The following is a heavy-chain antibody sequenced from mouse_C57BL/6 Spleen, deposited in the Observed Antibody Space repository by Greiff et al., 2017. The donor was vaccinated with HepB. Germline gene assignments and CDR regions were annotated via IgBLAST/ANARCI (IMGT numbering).Heavy chain of an antibody. V-gene: IGHV1-80*01. CDR2: IYPGDGDT. D-gene: IGHD2-1*01. J-gene: IGHJ2*01. CDR3: ARLDGNYDFDY. Sequence: VMLVESGAELVKPGASVKISCKASGYAFSSYWMNWVKQRPGKGLEWIGQIYPGDGDTNYNGKFKGKATLTADKSSSTAYMQLSSLTSEDSAVYFCARLDGNYDFDYWGQGTTLTVSS. CDR1: GYAFSSYW.